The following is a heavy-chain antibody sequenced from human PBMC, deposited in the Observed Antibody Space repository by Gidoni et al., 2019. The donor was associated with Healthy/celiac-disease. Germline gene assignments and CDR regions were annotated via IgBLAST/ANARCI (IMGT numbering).Heavy chain of an antibody. CDR3: ARIAEDIVVVPAAVDY. V-gene: IGHV5-51*01. CDR1: GYSFTSYW. CDR2: IYTGDSDT. J-gene: IGHJ4*02. Sequence: EVPLVQSGAAVKKPGESLTISCQGAGYSFTSYWIGWVRQMPGRGLEWRGIIYTGDSDTRYSPSCQGQVTISADKSSSTAYLQWSSLKASDTAMYYCARIAEDIVVVPAAVDYWGQGTLVTVSS. D-gene: IGHD2-2*01.